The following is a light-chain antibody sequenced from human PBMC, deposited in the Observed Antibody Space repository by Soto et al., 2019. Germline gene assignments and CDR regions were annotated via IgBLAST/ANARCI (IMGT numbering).Light chain of an antibody. V-gene: IGLV1-44*01. Sequence: QSVLTQPPSASGTPGQRVTISCSGSSSNIGSNTVNWYQQLPGTAPKLLIYSNNQRPSGVPDRFSGSKSGTSASLAISGLQSEDEADYYCQTWGTGTVLFGGGTKLTVL. CDR1: SSNIGSNT. CDR3: QTWGTGTVL. CDR2: SNN. J-gene: IGLJ2*01.